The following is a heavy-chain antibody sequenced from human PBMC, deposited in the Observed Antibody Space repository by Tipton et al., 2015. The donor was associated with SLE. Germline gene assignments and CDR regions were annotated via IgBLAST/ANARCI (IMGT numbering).Heavy chain of an antibody. CDR3: ARGALRYLAVAYFDY. J-gene: IGHJ4*02. Sequence: GLVKPSQTLSLTCAISGDSVSSKSAAWNWIRQSPSRGLEWLGRTYYRSKWYNDFALSVKSRIIVNPDTSKNQFSLQLTSVTPEDTAVYYCARGALRYLAVAYFDYWGQGTLVTVSS. CDR1: GDSVSSKSAA. CDR2: TYYRSKWYN. V-gene: IGHV6-1*01. D-gene: IGHD6-19*01.